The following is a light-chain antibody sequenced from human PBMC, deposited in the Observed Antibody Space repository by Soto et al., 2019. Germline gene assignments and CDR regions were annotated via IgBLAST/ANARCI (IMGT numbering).Light chain of an antibody. CDR1: QSVRTK. Sequence: EIVMTQSPSTLSVSPGEGATLSCRASQSVRTKLAWYQQKAGQAPRLLIYGASTRASGVSDRFSGSGSGTDFTLTISRLEPEDFAVYYCQQYGSATLWTFGQGTKVNI. V-gene: IGKV3-20*01. CDR3: QQYGSATLWT. J-gene: IGKJ1*01. CDR2: GAS.